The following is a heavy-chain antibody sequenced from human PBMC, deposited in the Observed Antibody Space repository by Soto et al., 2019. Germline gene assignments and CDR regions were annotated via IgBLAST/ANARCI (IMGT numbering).Heavy chain of an antibody. J-gene: IGHJ4*02. D-gene: IGHD4-17*01. Sequence: PGGSLRLSCAASGFTFSSYAMTWVRQALGKGLEWVSGVSGTGGSAYYAYSVKCRFTISRDKSTNTLYLHKNSLRAEDTAVYYCAKGSAYSDYDLEYWGQGTLVTVSS. CDR1: GFTFSSYA. CDR3: AKGSAYSDYDLEY. V-gene: IGHV3-23*01. CDR2: VSGTGGSA.